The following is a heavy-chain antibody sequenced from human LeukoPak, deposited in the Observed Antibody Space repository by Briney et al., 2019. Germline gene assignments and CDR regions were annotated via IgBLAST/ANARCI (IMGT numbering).Heavy chain of an antibody. CDR1: GGSISSYY. CDR2: IYYTGST. Sequence: SETLSLTCTVSGGSISSYYWSWLRQPPGKGLEWIGYIYYTGSTNHNPSLKSRVTISVDTSNNQFSLKLTSVTAADTAVYYCARGRGYFDYWGQGTLVTVSS. CDR3: ARGRGYFDY. D-gene: IGHD3-16*01. V-gene: IGHV4-59*01. J-gene: IGHJ4*02.